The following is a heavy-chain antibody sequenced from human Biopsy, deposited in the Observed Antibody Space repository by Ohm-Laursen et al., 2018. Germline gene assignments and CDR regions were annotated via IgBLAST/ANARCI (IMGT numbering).Heavy chain of an antibody. CDR3: ASAGYNPDWNFDL. D-gene: IGHD5-24*01. CDR2: IYFTGRT. Sequence: SETLSLTCTVSGGPIYSYYWSWIRQPPGKALEWIGYIYFTGRTSYNPSLKSRVTMSVNTSKKQFSLRLISVTAADTAVYYCASAGYNPDWNFDLWGRGTRVTVSS. J-gene: IGHJ2*01. CDR1: GGPIYSYY. V-gene: IGHV4-59*12.